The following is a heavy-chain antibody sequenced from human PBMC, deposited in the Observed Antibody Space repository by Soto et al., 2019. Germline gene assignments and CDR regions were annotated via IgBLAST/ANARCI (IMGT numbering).Heavy chain of an antibody. Sequence: EVPLLESGGGLVQPGGSLRLSCAASGFTFSSYAMSWVRQAPGKGLEWVSAISGSGGSTYYADSVKGRFTISRDNSKNTLYLQMNSLRAEDTAVYYCAKGSVSGSYYNVAGYWGQGTLVTVSS. CDR3: AKGSVSGSYYNVAGY. J-gene: IGHJ4*02. V-gene: IGHV3-23*01. D-gene: IGHD3-10*01. CDR2: ISGSGGST. CDR1: GFTFSSYA.